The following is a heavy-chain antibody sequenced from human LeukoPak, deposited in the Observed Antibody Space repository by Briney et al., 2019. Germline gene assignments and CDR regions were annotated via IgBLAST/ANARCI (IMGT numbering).Heavy chain of an antibody. V-gene: IGHV3-30-3*01. J-gene: IGHJ4*02. CDR1: GFTFSSYA. D-gene: IGHD6-19*01. CDR2: ISYDGSNK. CDR3: ARAPHGSGCDC. Sequence: GGSLRLSCAASGFTFSSYAVHWVRQAPGKGLEWVAVISYDGSNKYYADSVKGRFTISRDNSKNTLYLQMNSLRAEDTAVYYCARAPHGSGCDCWSQGTLVTVSS.